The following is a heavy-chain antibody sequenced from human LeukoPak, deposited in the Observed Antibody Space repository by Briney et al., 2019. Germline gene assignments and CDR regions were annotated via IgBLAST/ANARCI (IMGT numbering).Heavy chain of an antibody. CDR3: ARDSRQSGLDY. CDR1: GGSVSSYY. Sequence: PSETLSLTCTVSGGSVSSYYWSWIRQPPGKGLEWIGYIYYSGSTNYNPSLESRATISVDTSKNQFSLKLSSVTAADTAVYYCARDSRQSGLDYWGQGTLVTVSS. D-gene: IGHD2-2*01. CDR2: IYYSGST. J-gene: IGHJ4*02. V-gene: IGHV4-59*02.